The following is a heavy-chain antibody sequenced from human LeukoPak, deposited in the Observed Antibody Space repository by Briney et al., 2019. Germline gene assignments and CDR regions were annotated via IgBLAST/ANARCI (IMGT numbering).Heavy chain of an antibody. D-gene: IGHD3-3*01. CDR3: ARVDFWSGYPYYYYYYGMDV. Sequence: GGSLRLSCAASGFTFSSYEMNWVRQAPGKGLEWVSYISSSGSTIYYADSVKGRFTIPRDNAKNSLYLQMNSLRAEDTAVYYCARVDFWSGYPYYYYYYGMDVWGQGTTVTVSS. CDR1: GFTFSSYE. J-gene: IGHJ6*02. CDR2: ISSSGSTI. V-gene: IGHV3-48*03.